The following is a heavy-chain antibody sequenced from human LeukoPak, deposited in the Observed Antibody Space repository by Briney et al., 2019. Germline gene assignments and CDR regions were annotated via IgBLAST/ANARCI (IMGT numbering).Heavy chain of an antibody. J-gene: IGHJ4*02. CDR1: GFTFSSNG. D-gene: IGHD4-23*01. CDR3: AKDVRWSFDY. Sequence: PGGSLRLSCAASGFTFSSNGMSWVRQAPGKGLEWVSVIGGSGGHIHYADSVKGRFTISRDNSKNTLYLQMNSLRAEDTATYYCAKDVRWSFDYWVQGTLVTVSS. CDR2: IGGSGGHI. V-gene: IGHV3-23*01.